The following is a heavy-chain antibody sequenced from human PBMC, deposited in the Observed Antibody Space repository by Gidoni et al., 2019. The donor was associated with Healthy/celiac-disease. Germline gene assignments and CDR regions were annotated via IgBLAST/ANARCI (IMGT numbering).Heavy chain of an antibody. CDR1: GFTFRSYS. D-gene: IGHD3-22*01. CDR3: ARANDYYDSSGYIDY. V-gene: IGHV3-21*01. CDR2: ISSSSRYI. Sequence: EVQLVESGGGLVKPGGSLRLSCAASGFTFRSYSMNWVRQAPGKGLEWVSSISSSSRYIYYADSVKGRFTIARDNAKNSLYLQMNSLRAEDTAVYYCARANDYYDSSGYIDYWGQGTLVTVSS. J-gene: IGHJ4*02.